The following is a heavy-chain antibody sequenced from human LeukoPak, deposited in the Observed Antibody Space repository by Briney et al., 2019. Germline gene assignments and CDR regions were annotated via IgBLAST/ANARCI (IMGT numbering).Heavy chain of an antibody. CDR3: AKNPIWYSSGWYYFDY. CDR2: ISGSGGST. V-gene: IGHV3-23*01. D-gene: IGHD6-19*01. Sequence: GGSLRLSCAASGFTFSSYAMSWVRQAPGKGLEWVSAISGSGGSTYYADSVKGRFTISRDNSKNTLYLQMNSLRAEDTAVYYRAKNPIWYSSGWYYFDYWGQGTLVTVSS. CDR1: GFTFSSYA. J-gene: IGHJ4*02.